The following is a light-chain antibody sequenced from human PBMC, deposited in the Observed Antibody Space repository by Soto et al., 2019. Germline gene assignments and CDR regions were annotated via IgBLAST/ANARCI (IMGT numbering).Light chain of an antibody. CDR3: QQYDSLPLT. CDR2: DAS. Sequence: DILMTQSPSSLSASVGDRVTITCQASQDISNYLNWYQQTPGKAPKLLIYDASNLETGVPSRFSGSGSGTDFTFTISSLQPEDIATYYCQQYDSLPLTFAGGTKVDIK. J-gene: IGKJ4*01. CDR1: QDISNY. V-gene: IGKV1-33*01.